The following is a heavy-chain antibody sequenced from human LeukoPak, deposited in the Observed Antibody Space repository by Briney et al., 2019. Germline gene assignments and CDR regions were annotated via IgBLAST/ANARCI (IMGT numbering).Heavy chain of an antibody. V-gene: IGHV4-59*01. CDR3: ARLYMSSGWPSRTYYFDY. CDR1: GGSISSYY. D-gene: IGHD6-19*01. J-gene: IGHJ4*02. Sequence: SETLSLTCTVSGGSISSYYWSWIRQPPGKGLEWIGYIYYSGSTNYNPSLKSRVTISVDTSKNQFSLKLSSVTAADTAVYYCARLYMSSGWPSRTYYFDYWGQGTLVTVSS. CDR2: IYYSGST.